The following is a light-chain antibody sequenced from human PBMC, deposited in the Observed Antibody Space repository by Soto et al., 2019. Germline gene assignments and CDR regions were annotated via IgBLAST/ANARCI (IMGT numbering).Light chain of an antibody. V-gene: IGKV3-15*01. Sequence: EIVMTQSPATLSVSPGERATLSCRASQSVGSNLAWYQQQPGQAPRLLIYGASTRATGIPARFGGSGSGTEFTLTISSLQSEDFAVYYCQQYNNWPGTFGGGTKVDIK. J-gene: IGKJ4*01. CDR1: QSVGSN. CDR2: GAS. CDR3: QQYNNWPGT.